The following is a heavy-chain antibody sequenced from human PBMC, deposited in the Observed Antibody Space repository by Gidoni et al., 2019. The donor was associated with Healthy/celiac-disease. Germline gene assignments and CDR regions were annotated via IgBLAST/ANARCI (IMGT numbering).Heavy chain of an antibody. CDR1: GFTFSSYW. Sequence: EVQLVESGGGLVQPGGSLRLYCAASGFTFSSYWMHWVRQAPGKGLVWVSRINSEGSSTSYADSVKGRFTISRDNAKNTLYLQMNSLRAEDTAVYYCASLAARSGDAFDIWGQGTMVTVSS. J-gene: IGHJ3*02. CDR3: ASLAARSGDAFDI. D-gene: IGHD6-6*01. V-gene: IGHV3-74*01. CDR2: INSEGSST.